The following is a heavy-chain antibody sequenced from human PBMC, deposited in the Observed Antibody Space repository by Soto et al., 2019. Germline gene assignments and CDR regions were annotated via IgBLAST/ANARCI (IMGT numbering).Heavy chain of an antibody. J-gene: IGHJ6*03. CDR2: ISGSGGST. Sequence: EVQLLESGGGLVQPGGSLRLSCAASGFTFSSYAMSWVRQAPGKGLEWVSAISGSGGSTYYADSVKGRFTISRDNSKNTLYLQMNSLRAEDTAVYYCAKAAVTMVRGVIANYYYYYMDVWGKGTTGTVS. CDR1: GFTFSSYA. D-gene: IGHD3-10*01. V-gene: IGHV3-23*01. CDR3: AKAAVTMVRGVIANYYYYYMDV.